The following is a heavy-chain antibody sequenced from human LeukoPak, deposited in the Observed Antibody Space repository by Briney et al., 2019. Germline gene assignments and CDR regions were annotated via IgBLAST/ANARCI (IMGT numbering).Heavy chain of an antibody. CDR1: GYTLTELS. D-gene: IGHD6-13*01. CDR2: FDPEDGET. V-gene: IGHV1-24*01. CDR3: ATHYILSLAAAGTGGLDY. Sequence: ASVKVSCKVSGYTLTELSMHWVRQAPGKGLEWMGGFDPEDGETIYAQKFQGRVTMTEDTSTDTAYMELSSLRSEDTAVYYCATHYILSLAAAGTGGLDYWGQGTLVTVSS. J-gene: IGHJ4*02.